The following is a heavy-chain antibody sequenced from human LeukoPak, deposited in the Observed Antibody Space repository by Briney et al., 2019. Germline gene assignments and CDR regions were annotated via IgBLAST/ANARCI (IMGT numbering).Heavy chain of an antibody. CDR2: IYSGGST. Sequence: GGSLRLSCAASGFTVSSNYMSWVRQAPGKGLEWVSVIYSGGSTYYADSVKGRFTISRDNSKNTLYLQMNSLRAEDTAVYYCARVLSDYDFWSGEKYCFDYWGQGTLVTVSS. D-gene: IGHD3-3*01. CDR3: ARVLSDYDFWSGEKYCFDY. CDR1: GFTVSSNY. J-gene: IGHJ4*02. V-gene: IGHV3-66*01.